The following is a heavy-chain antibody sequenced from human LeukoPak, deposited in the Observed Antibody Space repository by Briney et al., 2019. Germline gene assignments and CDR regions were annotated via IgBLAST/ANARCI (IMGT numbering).Heavy chain of an antibody. CDR2: IYTSGST. J-gene: IGHJ4*02. V-gene: IGHV4-4*07. CDR3: ARHITGTTNSPFDY. Sequence: PSETLSLTCTVSSGSISNYYWSWIRQPAGKGLEWIGRIYTSGSTNYNPSLKSRVTISVDTSKNQFSLKLSSVTAADTAVYYCARHITGTTNSPFDYWGQGTLVTVSS. D-gene: IGHD1-20*01. CDR1: SGSISNYY.